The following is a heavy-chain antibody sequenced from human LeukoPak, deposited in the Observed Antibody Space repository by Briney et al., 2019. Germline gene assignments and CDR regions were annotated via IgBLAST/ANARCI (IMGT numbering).Heavy chain of an antibody. V-gene: IGHV4-59*01. CDR3: ARALSGTTYYYDSSGYYGYYCVY. J-gene: IGHJ4*02. Sequence: PSETLSLTCTVSGGSISSYYWSWIRQPPGKGLEWFGYIYYSGSTNYNPSLKSRVTISVDTSKNQFSLKLSSVTAADTAVYYCARALSGTTYYYDSSGYYGYYCVYWGQGTLVSVSS. CDR1: GGSISSYY. CDR2: IYYSGST. D-gene: IGHD3-22*01.